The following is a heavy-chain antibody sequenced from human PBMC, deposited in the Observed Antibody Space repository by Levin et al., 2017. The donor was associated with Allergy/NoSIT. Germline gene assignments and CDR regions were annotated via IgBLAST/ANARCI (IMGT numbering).Heavy chain of an antibody. CDR2: ISSRSETI. V-gene: IGHV3-48*03. CDR1: GFTFNSYE. J-gene: IGHJ5*02. D-gene: IGHD3-16*01. Sequence: GGSLRLSCAASGFTFNSYEMAWVRQAPGKGPEWVAYISSRSETIYYADSVKGRFTISRDNAKNSLFLQMHTLRGEDTALYYCARGSAWGNSWYDNWGQGTLVTVSS. CDR3: ARGSAWGNSWYDN.